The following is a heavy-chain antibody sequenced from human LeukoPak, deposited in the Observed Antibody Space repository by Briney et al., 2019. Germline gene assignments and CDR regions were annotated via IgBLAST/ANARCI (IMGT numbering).Heavy chain of an antibody. D-gene: IGHD3-3*01. V-gene: IGHV3-23*01. CDR1: GFTFSSYA. CDR3: AKENYDFWSGYYGDY. J-gene: IGHJ4*02. CDR2: ISGSGGST. Sequence: QSGGSLRLPCAASGFTFSSYAMSWVRQAPGKGLEWVSAISGSGGSTYYADSVKGRFTISRDNSKNTLYLQMNSLRAEDTAVYYCAKENYDFWSGYYGDYWGQGTLVTVSS.